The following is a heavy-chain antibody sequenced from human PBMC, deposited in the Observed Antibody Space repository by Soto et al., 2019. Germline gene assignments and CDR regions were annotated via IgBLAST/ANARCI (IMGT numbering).Heavy chain of an antibody. Sequence: QLQLQESGPGLVKPSETLSLTCTVSGGSISTSPYYWGWIRQPPGKGLEWIGSTHYSGSTYDNPSPKSRVTIALNTSKTQISLKLGSATAADTAVYYCARRGVKRGMGVWGQGTTVTVSS. V-gene: IGHV4-39*01. CDR2: THYSGST. J-gene: IGHJ6*02. D-gene: IGHD3-10*01. CDR3: ARRGVKRGMGV. CDR1: GGSISTSPYY.